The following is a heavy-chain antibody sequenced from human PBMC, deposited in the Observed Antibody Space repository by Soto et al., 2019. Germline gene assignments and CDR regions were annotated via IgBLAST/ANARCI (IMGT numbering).Heavy chain of an antibody. CDR3: AKVPHPVWPQIDY. Sequence: GGSLRLSCAASGFTFSGYAMSWVRQAPGKGLEWVSGISSSAENTYYADSVKGRFTISRDNSKNTLYLQMNSLRAEDTAVYYCAKVPHPVWPQIDYRGMGTLVTVCS. J-gene: IGHJ4*02. CDR2: ISSSAENT. CDR1: GFTFSGYA. V-gene: IGHV3-23*01.